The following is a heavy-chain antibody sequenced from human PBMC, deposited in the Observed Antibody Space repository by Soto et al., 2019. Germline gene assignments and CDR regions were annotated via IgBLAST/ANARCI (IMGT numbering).Heavy chain of an antibody. D-gene: IGHD2-2*01. J-gene: IGHJ4*02. CDR1: GDSVSSNSAA. Sequence: SQTLSLICAISGDSVSSNSAAWNWIMQSPSRGLEWLGRTYYRSKWYNDYAVSVKSRITINPDTSENQFSLQLNSVTPEDTAVYYCARAARCTCTICYLGPPSDFYDYCSQGTLDTVSA. CDR2: TYYRSKWYN. CDR3: ARAARCTCTICYLGPPSDFYDY. V-gene: IGHV6-1*01.